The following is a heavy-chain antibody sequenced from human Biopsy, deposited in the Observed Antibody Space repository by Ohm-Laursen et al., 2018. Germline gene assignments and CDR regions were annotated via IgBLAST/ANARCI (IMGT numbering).Heavy chain of an antibody. Sequence: SLTLSCAASGLTFSNSGMHWVRQAPGKGLEWVAAISYDGSKTDYGDSVKGRLNISRDNSKNTLDLQMSSLRVEDTAVYFCAKDKGTFNFYYYGMDVWGQGTTVTVSS. CDR1: GLTFSNSG. D-gene: IGHD2/OR15-2a*01. V-gene: IGHV3-30*18. CDR2: ISYDGSKT. CDR3: AKDKGTFNFYYYGMDV. J-gene: IGHJ6*02.